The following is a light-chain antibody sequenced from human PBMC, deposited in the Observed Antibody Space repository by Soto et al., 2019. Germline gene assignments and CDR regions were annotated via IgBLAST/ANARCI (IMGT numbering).Light chain of an antibody. CDR2: DVS. CDR1: SSGVGGYNY. V-gene: IGLV2-11*01. Sequence: QSSLTHPRSLSGSPGQSVTISCTGTSSGVGGYNYVSWYQQHPGKAPKLMIYDVSQRPSGVPDRFSGSISGNTASLTISGLQAEDEADYYCCSYAGTYTYVFGTGTKVTVL. J-gene: IGLJ1*01. CDR3: CSYAGTYTYV.